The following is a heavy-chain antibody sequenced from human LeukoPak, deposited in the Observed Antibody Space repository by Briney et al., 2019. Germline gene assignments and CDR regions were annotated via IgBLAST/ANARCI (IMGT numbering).Heavy chain of an antibody. J-gene: IGHJ4*02. V-gene: IGHV1-24*01. D-gene: IGHD2-15*01. CDR2: FDPEDGET. Sequence: GASVKVSCKVSGYTLTELSMHWVRQAPGKGLEWMGGFDPEDGETIYAQKFQGRVTMTTDTSTSTAYMELRSLRSDDTAVYYCARELGYCSGGSCYPLDYWGQGTLVTVSS. CDR1: GYTLTELS. CDR3: ARELGYCSGGSCYPLDY.